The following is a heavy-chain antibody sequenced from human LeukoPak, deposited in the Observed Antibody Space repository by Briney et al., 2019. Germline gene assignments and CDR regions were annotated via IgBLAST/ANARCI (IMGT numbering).Heavy chain of an antibody. D-gene: IGHD3-3*01. CDR2: IKSDGRT. V-gene: IGHV3-74*01. CDR1: GFTFSNYW. Sequence: GGSLRLSCAAAGFTFSNYWMHWVRQAPGKGLVWVSRIKSDGRTNYADSVKGRFTISRDNSKNTLYLQMNSLRAEDTAVYYCAKAYDFWSGPPGDYWGQGTLVTVSS. J-gene: IGHJ4*02. CDR3: AKAYDFWSGPPGDY.